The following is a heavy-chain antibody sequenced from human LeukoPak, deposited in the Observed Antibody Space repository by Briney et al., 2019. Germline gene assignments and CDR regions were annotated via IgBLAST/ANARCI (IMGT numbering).Heavy chain of an antibody. CDR3: ARGPGIYCSSTSCHYYYYMDV. D-gene: IGHD2-2*01. J-gene: IGHJ6*03. CDR1: GFNFSNYY. Sequence: GGSLRLSCAASGFNFSNYYINWVRQAPGKGLEWISSISGTSSYIFYADSMKGRFIVSRDNAKNSLYLQMNSLRAEDTALYYCARGPGIYCSSTSCHYYYYMDVWGKGTTVTVSS. CDR2: ISGTSSYI. V-gene: IGHV3-21*04.